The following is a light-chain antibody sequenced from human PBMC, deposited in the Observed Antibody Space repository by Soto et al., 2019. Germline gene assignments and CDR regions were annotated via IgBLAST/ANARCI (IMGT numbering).Light chain of an antibody. CDR3: QQYGTSPET. J-gene: IGKJ1*01. Sequence: EVVLTHSTGTLSLSPGERDNLSCRAIQSVSSNFLAWYQHRPGQAPRLLIYGASSRATGIPDRFSGSGSGTDFTLTISRLEPGDFAVYYCQQYGTSPETFGQGTKVDIK. CDR2: GAS. V-gene: IGKV3-20*01. CDR1: QSVSSNF.